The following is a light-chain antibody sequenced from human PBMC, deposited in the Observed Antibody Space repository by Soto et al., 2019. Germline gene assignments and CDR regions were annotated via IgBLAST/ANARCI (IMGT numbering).Light chain of an antibody. CDR2: RNN. CDR3: ATWDDGLSVV. V-gene: IGLV1-47*01. Sequence: QSVLTQPPSASGTPGQRITISCSGSSSNIGGNFVYWYQQLPGTAPKLLIYRNNQRPSGVPDRFSGSKSGTSASLVISGLRSEDETDYYCATWDDGLSVVFGGGTKVTVL. CDR1: SSNIGGNF. J-gene: IGLJ2*01.